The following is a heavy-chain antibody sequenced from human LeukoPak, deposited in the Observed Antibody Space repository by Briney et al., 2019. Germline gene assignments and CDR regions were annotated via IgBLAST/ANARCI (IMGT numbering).Heavy chain of an antibody. CDR2: ISSSSSTI. Sequence: PGGSLRLSCAASGFTFSSYSMNWVRQAPGKGLEWVSYISSSSSTIYYADSVKGRFTISRDNAKDSLYLQMNSLRAEDTAVYYFVKLYPAYDILTGYPIDDYWGQGTLVTVSS. V-gene: IGHV3-48*04. D-gene: IGHD3-9*01. CDR3: VKLYPAYDILTGYPIDDY. J-gene: IGHJ4*01. CDR1: GFTFSSYS.